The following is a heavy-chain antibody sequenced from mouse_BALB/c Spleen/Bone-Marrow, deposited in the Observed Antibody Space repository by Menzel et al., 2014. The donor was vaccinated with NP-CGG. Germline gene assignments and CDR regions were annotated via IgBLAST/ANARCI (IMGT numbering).Heavy chain of an antibody. Sequence: EVHLVESGPGLVKPSQSLSLTCSVTGYSITSGHYWNWIRQFPGNKLEWMGYINYDGTNNYNPSLRNRISITRDTSKNQFFLKLNSVTTEDTATYFCGRDRGNYHGTSYIAYWGQGTLVTVSA. V-gene: IGHV3-6*02. CDR2: INYDGTN. CDR3: GRDRGNYHGTSYIAY. D-gene: IGHD1-1*01. CDR1: GYSITSGHY. J-gene: IGHJ3*01.